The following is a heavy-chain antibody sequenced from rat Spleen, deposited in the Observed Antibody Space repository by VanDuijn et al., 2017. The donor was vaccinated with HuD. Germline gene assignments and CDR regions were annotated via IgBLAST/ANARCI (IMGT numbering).Heavy chain of an antibody. CDR1: GFTFSNYD. J-gene: IGHJ2*01. Sequence: EVQVEESGGGSVQPGGSMKLSCAASGFTFSNYDMVWVRQAPTKGLKWVASISYDGSTPYYRDSVKGRFTISRDNAKSTLYLQMDSLRSEDTATYYCTRGYYFDYWGQGVMVTVSS. CDR2: ISYDGSTP. V-gene: IGHV5-7*01. CDR3: TRGYYFDY.